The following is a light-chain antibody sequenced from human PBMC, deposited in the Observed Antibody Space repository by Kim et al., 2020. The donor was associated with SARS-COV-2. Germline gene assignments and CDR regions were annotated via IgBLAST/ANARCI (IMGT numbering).Light chain of an antibody. Sequence: ASVEGGVTTTCRASQDIGNDLGWYQQSPGRAPKRLIYGASNLQSGVPSRLSGSGSETEFTLTINSLQPEDFATYFCLQHRTYPITFGQGTRLEIK. J-gene: IGKJ5*01. CDR1: QDIGND. V-gene: IGKV1-17*01. CDR2: GAS. CDR3: LQHRTYPIT.